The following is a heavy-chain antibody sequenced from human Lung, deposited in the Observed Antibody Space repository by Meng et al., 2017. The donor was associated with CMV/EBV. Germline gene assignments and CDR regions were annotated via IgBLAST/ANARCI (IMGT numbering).Heavy chain of an antibody. CDR1: GDSITNHNW. J-gene: IGHJ1*01. D-gene: IGHD3-10*01. CDR2: IPHRGSS. CDR3: LRRSGGSV. Sequence: QVQLREQGPELVKPSEPLSLTCAVSGDSITNHNWWAWVRQPPGKGLVWIGEIPHRGSSAYNPSLKSRVSMSIDKSKNQFSLKLTSVTAADTAVYHCLRRSGGSVWGQGTLVTVSS. V-gene: IGHV4-4*02.